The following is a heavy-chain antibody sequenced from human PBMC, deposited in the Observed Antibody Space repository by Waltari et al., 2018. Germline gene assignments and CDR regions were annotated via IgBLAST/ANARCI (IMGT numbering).Heavy chain of an antibody. D-gene: IGHD6-13*01. CDR1: GGSFSGYY. CDR2: INHSGST. V-gene: IGHV4-34*01. CDR3: ARDEVAAAGTFDY. Sequence: QVQLQQWGAGLLKPSETLSLTCAVYGGSFSGYYWIWIRQPPGKGLEWIGEINHSGSTNYNPSLKSRVTISVDTSKNQFSLKLSSVTAADTAVYYCARDEVAAAGTFDYWGQGTLVTVSS. J-gene: IGHJ4*02.